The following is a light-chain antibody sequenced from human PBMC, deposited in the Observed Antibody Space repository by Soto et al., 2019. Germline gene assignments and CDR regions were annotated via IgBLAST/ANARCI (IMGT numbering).Light chain of an antibody. CDR2: GVS. J-gene: IGKJ2*01. CDR1: ESLFGF. CDR3: QSYNDWPFA. Sequence: DIVLTQSPATLSVSPGDRVTLSCRSSESLFGFLAWYQQKPGQAPRLLMYGVSTRATGIPSRFSGGGSATDCTLTISSLQSEDSAFFFCQSYNDWPFAYGLGTRLEI. V-gene: IGKV3-15*01.